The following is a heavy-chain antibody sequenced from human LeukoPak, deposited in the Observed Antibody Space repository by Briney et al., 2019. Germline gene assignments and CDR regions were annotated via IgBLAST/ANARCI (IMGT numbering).Heavy chain of an antibody. D-gene: IGHD6-6*01. CDR2: IYTSGST. V-gene: IGHV4-61*02. Sequence: SETLSLTCTVSGGSISSGSYYWSWIRQPAGKGLEWIGRIYTSGSTNYNPSLKSRVTMSVDTSKNQFSLKRSSVTAADTAVYYCARLEYSSSSYYYYHMDVWGKGTTVTVSS. CDR3: ARLEYSSSSYYYYHMDV. J-gene: IGHJ6*03. CDR1: GGSISSGSYY.